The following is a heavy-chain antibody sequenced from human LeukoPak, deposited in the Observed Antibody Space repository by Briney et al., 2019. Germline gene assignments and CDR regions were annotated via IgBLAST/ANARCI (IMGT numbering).Heavy chain of an antibody. D-gene: IGHD6-19*01. J-gene: IGHJ6*03. Sequence: GESLKISCKGSGYTFTTYWIAWVRQMPGKGLEWMGIIYPGDSDTRYSPSFQGQVTISADKSISTAYLQWSSLKASDTAMYYCARHPVAVAGTGYYYYMDVWGKGTTVTVSS. CDR3: ARHPVAVAGTGYYYYMDV. CDR2: IYPGDSDT. CDR1: GYTFTTYW. V-gene: IGHV5-51*01.